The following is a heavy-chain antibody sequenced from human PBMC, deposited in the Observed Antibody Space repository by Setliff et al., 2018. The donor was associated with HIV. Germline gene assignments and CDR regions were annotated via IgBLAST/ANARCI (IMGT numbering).Heavy chain of an antibody. Sequence: PSETLSLTCNVSGGSISTYYWSWIRQPPGKGLEWLGYVSYSGSTNFNPSLENRLAMSVDMSKNHFSLKLRSVTAADTAVYYCARHGHFYDSSSSDAFDIWGHGTMVTVSS. CDR2: VSYSGST. J-gene: IGHJ3*02. V-gene: IGHV4-59*08. CDR3: ARHGHFYDSSSSDAFDI. D-gene: IGHD3-22*01. CDR1: GGSISTYY.